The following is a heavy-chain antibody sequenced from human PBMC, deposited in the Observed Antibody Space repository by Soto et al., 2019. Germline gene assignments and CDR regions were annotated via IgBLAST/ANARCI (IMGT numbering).Heavy chain of an antibody. V-gene: IGHV1-69*08. CDR2: IIPILGIG. CDR3: ARDRGLWSFDY. CDR1: GGTFSSYT. D-gene: IGHD3-10*01. Sequence: QVQLVQSGAEVKKPGSSVKVSCKASGGTFSSYTISWVRQAPGQGLEWMGRIIPILGIGNYAQKFQGRVTITSDKSTSTAYMELSSLRSEDTAVYYCARDRGLWSFDYWGQGTLVAVSS. J-gene: IGHJ4*02.